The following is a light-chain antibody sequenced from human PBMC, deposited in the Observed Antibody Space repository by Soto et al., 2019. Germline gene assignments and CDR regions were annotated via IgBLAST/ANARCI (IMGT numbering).Light chain of an antibody. CDR3: QSYDSSLSAHVV. CDR1: SSNIGAGYD. J-gene: IGLJ2*01. V-gene: IGLV1-40*01. Sequence: QSVLTQPPSVSGAPGQRVTISCTGSSSNIGAGYDVHWYHQLPGTAPQLLIYDNSNRPSGVPDRFSGSKSGTSASLAITGLQAEDEADYYCQSYDSSLSAHVVFGGGTKLTVL. CDR2: DNS.